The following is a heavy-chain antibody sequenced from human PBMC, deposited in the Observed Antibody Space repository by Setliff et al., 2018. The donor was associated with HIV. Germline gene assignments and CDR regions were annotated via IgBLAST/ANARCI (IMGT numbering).Heavy chain of an antibody. Sequence: PGESLKISCKGSGYSFTSYWIGWVRQMPGKGLEWMGIIYPGDSDTRYSPSSQGQVTISADKSISTAYLQWSSLKASDTAMYYCAIPHSSGWFGRDYWGQGTLVTVSS. V-gene: IGHV5-51*01. CDR3: AIPHSSGWFGRDY. J-gene: IGHJ4*02. CDR2: IYPGDSDT. D-gene: IGHD6-19*01. CDR1: GYSFTSYW.